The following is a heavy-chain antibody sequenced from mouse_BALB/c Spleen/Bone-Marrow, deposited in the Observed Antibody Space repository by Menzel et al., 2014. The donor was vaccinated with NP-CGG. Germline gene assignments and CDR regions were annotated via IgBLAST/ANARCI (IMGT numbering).Heavy chain of an antibody. CDR3: AEVELRLTYYFDY. CDR1: GYSFTSYW. V-gene: IGHV1S74*01. J-gene: IGHJ2*01. D-gene: IGHD1-1*01. Sequence: QVQLQQSGPQVVRPGASVKISCKASGYSFTSYWMHWVKQRPGQGLEWIGMIDPSDSETRLNQKFKDKATLTVDKSSSTAYMQLSRPTSDDSAVYCYAEVELRLTYYFDYWGAGTTLTVSS. CDR2: IDPSDSET.